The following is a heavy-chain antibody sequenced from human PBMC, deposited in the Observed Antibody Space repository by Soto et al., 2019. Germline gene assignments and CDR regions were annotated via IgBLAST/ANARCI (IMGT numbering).Heavy chain of an antibody. CDR3: ARADYVWGSYRYNPYYYYGMDV. CDR2: ISYDGSNK. D-gene: IGHD3-16*02. CDR1: GFTFSSYA. J-gene: IGHJ6*02. V-gene: IGHV3-30-3*01. Sequence: GGSLRLSCAASGFTFSSYAMHWVRQAPGKGLEWVAVISYDGSNKYYADSVKGRFTISRDNSKNTLYLQMNSLRAEDTAVYYCARADYVWGSYRYNPYYYYGMDVWGQGTTVTVSS.